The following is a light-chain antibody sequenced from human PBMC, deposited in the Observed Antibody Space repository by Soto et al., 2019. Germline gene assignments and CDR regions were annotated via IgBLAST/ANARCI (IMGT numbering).Light chain of an antibody. Sequence: EIVLTQSPGTLSLSPGERATLSCRASQSVSSSYLAWYQQKPGQAPRLLIYGASSRATGIPDRFRGSGSGTDFTLTISRLEPEDCAVYYCQQSGTFGQGTKVEIK. V-gene: IGKV3-20*01. J-gene: IGKJ1*01. CDR3: QQSGT. CDR1: QSVSSSY. CDR2: GAS.